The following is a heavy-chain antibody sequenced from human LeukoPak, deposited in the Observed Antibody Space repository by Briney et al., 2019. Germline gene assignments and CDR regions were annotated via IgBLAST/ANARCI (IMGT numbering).Heavy chain of an antibody. CDR3: ATTLYYDILHAFDI. Sequence: SETLSLTCTVSGGSISSSSYYWGWIRQPPGKGLEWIGSIYYSGSTNYNPSLKSRVTISVDTSKNQFSLKLSSVTAADTAVYYCATTLYYDILHAFDIWGQGTMVTVSS. D-gene: IGHD3-9*01. CDR2: IYYSGST. J-gene: IGHJ3*02. V-gene: IGHV4-39*07. CDR1: GGSISSSSYY.